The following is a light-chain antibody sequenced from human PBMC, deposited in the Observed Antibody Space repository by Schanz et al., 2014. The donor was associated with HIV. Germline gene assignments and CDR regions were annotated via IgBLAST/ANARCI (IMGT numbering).Light chain of an antibody. J-gene: IGLJ1*01. CDR3: SSYTSSSTL. CDR1: SSDVGGYNL. V-gene: IGLV2-14*02. CDR2: EVS. Sequence: QSALTQPASVSGSPGQSITISCTGTSSDVGGYNLVSWYQQHPGKAPKLMICEVSKRPSGVSNRFSGSKSGNTASLTISGLQAEDEADYYCSSYTSSSTLFGTGTKLTVL.